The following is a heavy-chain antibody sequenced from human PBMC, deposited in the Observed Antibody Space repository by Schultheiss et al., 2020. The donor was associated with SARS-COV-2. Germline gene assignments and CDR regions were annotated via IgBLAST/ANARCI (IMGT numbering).Heavy chain of an antibody. D-gene: IGHD2-15*01. Sequence: ASVKVSCKASGYTFTGYYMHWVRQAPGQGLEWMGWINPNSGGTNYAQKLQGRVTMTTDTSTSTAYMELTSLTSDDTAVYYCARMEGSSLFRDDGMDVWGQGTTVTVSS. CDR3: ARMEGSSLFRDDGMDV. J-gene: IGHJ6*02. V-gene: IGHV1-2*02. CDR1: GYTFTGYY. CDR2: INPNSGGT.